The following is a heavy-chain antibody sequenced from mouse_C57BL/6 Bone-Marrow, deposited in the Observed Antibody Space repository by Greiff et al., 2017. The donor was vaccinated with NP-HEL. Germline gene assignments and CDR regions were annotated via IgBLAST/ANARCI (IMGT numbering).Heavy chain of an antibody. D-gene: IGHD1-1*01. Sequence: EVKLQESGGGLVQPGGSLKLSCAASGFTFSDYYMYWVRQTPEKRLEWVAYISNGGGSTYYPDTVKGRFTISRDNAKNTLYLQMSRLKSEDTAMYYCARRGYGSSYFDYWGQGTTLTVSS. J-gene: IGHJ2*01. CDR3: ARRGYGSSYFDY. CDR2: ISNGGGST. CDR1: GFTFSDYY. V-gene: IGHV5-12*01.